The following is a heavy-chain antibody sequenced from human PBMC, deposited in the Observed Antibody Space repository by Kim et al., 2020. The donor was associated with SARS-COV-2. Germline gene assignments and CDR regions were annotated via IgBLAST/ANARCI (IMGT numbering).Heavy chain of an antibody. V-gene: IGHV3-30*18. D-gene: IGHD3-16*02. CDR3: AKAVMLVVNYDYYGMDV. CDR2: ISYDGSNK. J-gene: IGHJ6*01. CDR1: GFTFNTYV. Sequence: GGSLRLSCAASGFTFNTYVMYWVRQAPGKGLEWVAVISYDGSNKYYADSVKGRFAITRDNSKNTLFLQMNSLRAEDTAVYYCAKAVMLVVNYDYYGMDV.